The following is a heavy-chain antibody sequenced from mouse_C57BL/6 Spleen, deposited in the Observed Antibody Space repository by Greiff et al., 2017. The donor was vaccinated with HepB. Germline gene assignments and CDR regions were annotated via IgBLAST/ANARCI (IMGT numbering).Heavy chain of an antibody. D-gene: IGHD2-5*01. CDR1: GYTFTDYY. V-gene: IGHV1-26*01. Sequence: EVQLQQSGPELVKPGASVKISCKASGYTFTDYYMNWVKQSHGKSLEWIGDINPNNGGTSYNQKFKGKATLTVDKSSSTAYMELRSLTSEDSAVYYCARSYDSNYDAMDYWGQGTSVTVSS. CDR2: INPNNGGT. CDR3: ARSYDSNYDAMDY. J-gene: IGHJ4*01.